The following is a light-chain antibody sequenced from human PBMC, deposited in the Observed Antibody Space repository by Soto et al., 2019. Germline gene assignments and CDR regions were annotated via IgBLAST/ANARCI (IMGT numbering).Light chain of an antibody. J-gene: IGLJ2*01. Sequence: QSALTQPASVSGSPGQSITISCTGTSSDVGAYNYVSWYQQHPGKVPKLMIYEVSNRPSGVSNRFSGSKSGNTASLTISGLQAEDEADYCCSSYSSSITVLFGGGTKLTVL. V-gene: IGLV2-14*01. CDR1: SSDVGAYNY. CDR3: SSYSSSITVL. CDR2: EVS.